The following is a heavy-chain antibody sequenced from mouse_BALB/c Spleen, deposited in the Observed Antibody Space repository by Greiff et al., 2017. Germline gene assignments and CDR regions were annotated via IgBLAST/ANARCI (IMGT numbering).Heavy chain of an antibody. CDR2: INPSNGGT. J-gene: IGHJ2*01. V-gene: IGHV1S81*02. CDR3: TRRYYGSSYFDY. D-gene: IGHD1-1*01. Sequence: VQLQQSGAELVKPGASVKLSCKASGYTFTSYYMYWVKQRPGQGLEWIGEINPSNGGTNFNEKFKSKATLTVDKSSSTAYMQLSSLTSEDSAVYYCTRRYYGSSYFDYWGQGTTLTVSS. CDR1: GYTFTSYY.